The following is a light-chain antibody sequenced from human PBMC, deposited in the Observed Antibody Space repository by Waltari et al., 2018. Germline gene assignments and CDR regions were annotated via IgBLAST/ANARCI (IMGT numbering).Light chain of an antibody. V-gene: IGLV1-47*02. CDR2: TND. CDR3: AAWDDTLSAVV. CDR1: SSNIGSNS. Sequence: QSVLTQPPSTSGTPGQRVTISCSGSSSNIGSNSVYWYQHLPGAAPKLLIYTNDRRPSEVPDRFAGSKSGTSASLAISGLQSDDESDYFCAAWDDTLSAVVFGGGTKLTVL. J-gene: IGLJ2*01.